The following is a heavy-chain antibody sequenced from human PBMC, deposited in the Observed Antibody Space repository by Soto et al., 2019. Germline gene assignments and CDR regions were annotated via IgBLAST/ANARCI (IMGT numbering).Heavy chain of an antibody. CDR2: INADKGDT. Sequence: ASVKVSCKAFGYSFRSYGIQWVRQAPGQSLEWMGWINADKGDTKYSQNFQDGVSITRDTFANTAYMELRSLTPEDTAVYYCARVGLKYLRWFDPWGQGSLVTVSS. CDR1: GYSFRSYG. CDR3: ARVGLKYLRWFDP. V-gene: IGHV1-3*01. D-gene: IGHD3-16*01. J-gene: IGHJ5*02.